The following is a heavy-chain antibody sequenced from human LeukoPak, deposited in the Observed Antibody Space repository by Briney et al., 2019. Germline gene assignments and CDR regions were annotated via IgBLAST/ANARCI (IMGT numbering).Heavy chain of an antibody. CDR1: GGSISSYY. V-gene: IGHV4-59*01. Sequence: SETLSLTCTISGGSISSYYWSWIRQPPGKGLEWIGYIYYSGSTNYNPSLKSRVTISVDTSKNQFSLKLSSVTAADTAVYYCARALGGYYYDYWGQGTLVTVSS. CDR3: ARALGGYYYDY. D-gene: IGHD3-22*01. CDR2: IYYSGST. J-gene: IGHJ4*02.